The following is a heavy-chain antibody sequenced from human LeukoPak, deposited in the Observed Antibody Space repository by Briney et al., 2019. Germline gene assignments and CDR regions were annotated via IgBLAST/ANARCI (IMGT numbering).Heavy chain of an antibody. Sequence: GASVKVSCTASGYTFTSSGISWVRQTPGQGLEWMGWISAYNGNTNYTQKLQSRVTITTDTSPRTAYIGLRRLRSDDTTVYYCASFGVVNGYGMDVWGQGTTVTVSS. J-gene: IGHJ6*02. CDR2: ISAYNGNT. D-gene: IGHD3-3*01. CDR1: GYTFTSSG. CDR3: ASFGVVNGYGMDV. V-gene: IGHV1-18*01.